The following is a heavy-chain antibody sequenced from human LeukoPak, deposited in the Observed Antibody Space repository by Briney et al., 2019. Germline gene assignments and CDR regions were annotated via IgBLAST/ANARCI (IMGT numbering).Heavy chain of an antibody. J-gene: IGHJ4*02. CDR1: GFTFSNYA. V-gene: IGHV3-23*01. CDR2: IIASGYAT. Sequence: PGGSLRLSCAASGFTFSNYAMSWVRQVPGKGLEWVPAIIASGYATYYGDSVKGRFTISRDNSKDTVYLLMNSLRVEDTAVYYCARGGRDSDYWDQGTLVTVSS. D-gene: IGHD2-15*01. CDR3: ARGGRDSDY.